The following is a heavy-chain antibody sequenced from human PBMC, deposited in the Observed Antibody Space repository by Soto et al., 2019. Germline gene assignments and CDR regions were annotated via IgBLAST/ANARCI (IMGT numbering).Heavy chain of an antibody. CDR3: ARQGYYYYDSSGYYKNYYYYGMDV. V-gene: IGHV5-10-1*01. J-gene: IGHJ6*02. CDR1: GYSFTSYW. Sequence: GEPRKIYCKGSGYSFTSYWISWVRQMPGKGLEWMGRIDPSDSYTNYSPSFQGHVTISADKSISTAYLQWSSLKASDTAMYYCARQGYYYYDSSGYYKNYYYYGMDVWGQGTTVTVSS. CDR2: IDPSDSYT. D-gene: IGHD3-22*01.